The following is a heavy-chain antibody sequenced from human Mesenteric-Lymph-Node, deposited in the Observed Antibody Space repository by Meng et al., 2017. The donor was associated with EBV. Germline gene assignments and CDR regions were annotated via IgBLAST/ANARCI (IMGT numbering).Heavy chain of an antibody. CDR2: TYYSGST. CDR3: ATNDNYRNDY. V-gene: IGHV4-30-4*01. J-gene: IGHJ4*02. D-gene: IGHD5-24*01. CDR1: GVYISSGGFY. Sequence: VPLQGSGLAHVKPSQDLCLPCAVSGVYISSGGFYWSWLRQPPGKGLEWIGYTYYSGSTYYNPSLKSRVTISVDTSKNQFSLKLNSVTAADTAVYYCATNDNYRNDYWGQGTLVTVSS.